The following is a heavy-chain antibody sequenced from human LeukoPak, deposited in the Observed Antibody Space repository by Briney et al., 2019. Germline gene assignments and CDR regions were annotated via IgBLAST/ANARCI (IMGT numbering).Heavy chain of an antibody. CDR3: ARGSMVRGYPIRY. Sequence: PSETLSLTCTVSGGSISSGSYYWSWIRQPAGKGLEWIGRIYTSGSTNYNPSLKSRVTISVDTSKNQFSLKVNSVTAADTAVYYCARGSMVRGYPIRYWGQGTLVTVSS. D-gene: IGHD3-10*01. V-gene: IGHV4-61*02. CDR2: IYTSGST. CDR1: GGSISSGSYY. J-gene: IGHJ4*02.